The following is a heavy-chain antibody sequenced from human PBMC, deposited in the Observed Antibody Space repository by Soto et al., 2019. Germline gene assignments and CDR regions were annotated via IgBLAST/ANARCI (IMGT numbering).Heavy chain of an antibody. CDR2: VFYTGFT. CDR1: GASISGSYYY. CDR3: ATSQKGYNLNYFDH. V-gene: IGHV4-39*01. D-gene: IGHD1-20*01. J-gene: IGHJ4*02. Sequence: SETLSLTSAVSGASISGSYYYWAWLRQSPGKGPEWIGSVFYTGFTSYNPSLESRVSVSVDTSKSQFSLKLSAVTAADTAVYYCATSQKGYNLNYFDHWGQGDLVTVSS.